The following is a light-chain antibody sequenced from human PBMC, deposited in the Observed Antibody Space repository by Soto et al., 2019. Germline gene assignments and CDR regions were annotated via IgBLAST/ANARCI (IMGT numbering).Light chain of an antibody. CDR1: QSISGN. CDR2: GAS. J-gene: IGKJ3*01. CDR3: QQYNNGPFT. V-gene: IGKV3-15*01. Sequence: EIEMTQSPATLSVSPGERATLSCRASQSISGNLAWYQQKPGQAPRLLIYGASTMATGIPSTFSGSGSGTEFTLTISSLQSEDFAIYYCQQYNNGPFTFGPGTKVDIK.